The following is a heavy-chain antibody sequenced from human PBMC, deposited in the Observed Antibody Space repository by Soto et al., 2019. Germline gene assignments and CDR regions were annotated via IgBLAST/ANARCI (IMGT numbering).Heavy chain of an antibody. V-gene: IGHV3-23*01. J-gene: IGHJ4*02. CDR1: GFSFSDYS. CDR2: MSIGGEKT. D-gene: IGHD1-1*01. CDR3: ARWNGYGDL. Sequence: EVQVFESGGGLVQPGGSLRLSCAASGFSFSDYSMAWVRQTPEKGLEWVSGMSIGGEKTFYIDSVKGRFIVSRDSSRATVYFQMNRLRFEDTSVYYCARWNGYGDLWGQGTLVTVSS.